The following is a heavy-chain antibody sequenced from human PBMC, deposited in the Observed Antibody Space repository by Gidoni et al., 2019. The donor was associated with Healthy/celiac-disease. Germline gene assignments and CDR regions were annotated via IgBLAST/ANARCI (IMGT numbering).Heavy chain of an antibody. V-gene: IGHV4-39*01. CDR1: GGSISSSSYY. Sequence: QLQLQESGPGLVKPSETLSLTCTVSGGSISSSSYYWGWIRQPPGKGLEWIGSIYYSGSTYYNPSLKSRVTISVDTSKNQFSLKLSSVTAADTAVYYCARLSDVDTAMVNGFDYWGQGTLVTVSS. CDR2: IYYSGST. D-gene: IGHD5-18*01. CDR3: ARLSDVDTAMVNGFDY. J-gene: IGHJ4*02.